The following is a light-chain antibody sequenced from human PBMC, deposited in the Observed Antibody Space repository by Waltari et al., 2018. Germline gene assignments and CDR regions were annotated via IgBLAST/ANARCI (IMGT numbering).Light chain of an antibody. Sequence: QSALTQPASVSGSPGQSITISCTGTNSAVGDYNSFSWYQQHPGKAPKLMIYEVSNRPSGVSNRFSGSKSGNTASLTISGLQTEDEADYYCSSYTSSSDLVVFGGGTKVTVL. V-gene: IGLV2-14*01. J-gene: IGLJ2*01. CDR3: SSYTSSSDLVV. CDR2: EVS. CDR1: NSAVGDYNS.